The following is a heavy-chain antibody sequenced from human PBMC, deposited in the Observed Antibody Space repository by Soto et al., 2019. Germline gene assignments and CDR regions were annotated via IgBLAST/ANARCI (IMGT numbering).Heavy chain of an antibody. CDR2: IIPIFGTA. J-gene: IGHJ6*02. V-gene: IGHV1-69*13. CDR3: ASNSVRTTVTTRGYYYCGMDV. CDR1: GYIFTSYY. D-gene: IGHD4-4*01. Sequence: SLKFSCKSSGYIFTSYYMHWVRQAPGQGVEWMGGIIPIFGTANYAQKFQGRVTITADESTSTAYMELSSLRSEDTAVYYCASNSVRTTVTTRGYYYCGMDVWGQGTTVTVSS.